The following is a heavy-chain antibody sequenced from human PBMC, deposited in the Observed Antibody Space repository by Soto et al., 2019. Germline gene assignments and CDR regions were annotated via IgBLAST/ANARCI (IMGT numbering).Heavy chain of an antibody. Sequence: SETLSLTFGFSGDSIXNGHWWIGVRQPPGKGLEWVGESSQAATNNYHPSLKSRLPISQDKSKNHFSVEQSSVTAAEMAVYYCARVLAGTWGGIDYWGQGILVTVSS. D-gene: IGHD3-16*01. J-gene: IGHJ4*02. CDR2: SSQAATN. CDR3: ARVLAGTWGGIDY. CDR1: GDSIXNGHW. V-gene: IGHV4-4*02.